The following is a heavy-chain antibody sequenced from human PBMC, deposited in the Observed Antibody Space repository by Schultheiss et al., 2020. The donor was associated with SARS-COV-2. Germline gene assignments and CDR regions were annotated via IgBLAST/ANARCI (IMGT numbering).Heavy chain of an antibody. D-gene: IGHD3-10*01. CDR2: MNPNSGNT. CDR1: GYTFTSYD. V-gene: IGHV1-8*01. J-gene: IGHJ4*01. Sequence: ASVKVSCKASGYTFTSYDINWVRQATGQGLEWMGWMNPNSGNTGYAQKFQGRVTMTRNTSISTAYMELSSLRSEDTAVYYCARTILLWFGELPGYWGQGTLVTVSS. CDR3: ARTILLWFGELPGY.